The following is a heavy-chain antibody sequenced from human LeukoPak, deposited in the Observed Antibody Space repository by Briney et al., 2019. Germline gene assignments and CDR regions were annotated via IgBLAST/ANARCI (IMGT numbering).Heavy chain of an antibody. J-gene: IGHJ5*02. CDR2: INHSGST. CDR1: GGSFSGYY. V-gene: IGHV4-34*01. CDR3: ARLGVQLWTRGWFDP. D-gene: IGHD5-18*01. Sequence: SETLSLTCAVYGGSFSGYYWSWIRQPPGKGLEWIGEINHSGSTNYNPSLKSRVTILVDTSKNQFSLKLSSVTAADTAVYYCARLGVQLWTRGWFDPWGQGTLVTVSS.